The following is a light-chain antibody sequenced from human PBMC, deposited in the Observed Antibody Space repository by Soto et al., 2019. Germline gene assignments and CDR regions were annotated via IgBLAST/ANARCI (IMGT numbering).Light chain of an antibody. CDR1: QSINSN. CDR3: QQYNNWPPMYT. V-gene: IGKV3-15*01. Sequence: EIVMTQSPATLSVSPGERATLSCRASQSINSNLAWYQQKPGQSPRLLIYGASTRATGIPARFSGSGSGTEFNLTISSLQSEDFAVYYCQQYNNWPPMYTFGQGTRLEIK. J-gene: IGKJ2*01. CDR2: GAS.